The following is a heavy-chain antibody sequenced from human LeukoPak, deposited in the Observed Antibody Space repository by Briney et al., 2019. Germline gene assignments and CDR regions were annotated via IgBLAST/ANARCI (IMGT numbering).Heavy chain of an antibody. Sequence: GGSLRLSCAASGFTLSSYAMSWVRQAPGKGLEWVSGISGSGGTTYHADSVKGRFTISRDTSKKTLYLQMNTLRAEDTAVYYCTKAAGITYYYYNMDVWGQGTTVTVS. CDR3: TKAAGITYYYYNMDV. J-gene: IGHJ6*02. CDR1: GFTLSSYA. D-gene: IGHD6-13*01. V-gene: IGHV3-23*01. CDR2: ISGSGGTT.